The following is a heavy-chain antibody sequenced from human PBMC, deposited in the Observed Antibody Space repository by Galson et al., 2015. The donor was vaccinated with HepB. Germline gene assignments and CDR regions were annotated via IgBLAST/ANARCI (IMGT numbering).Heavy chain of an antibody. D-gene: IGHD3-16*01. CDR2: IYSDGSI. CDR3: ARGLGGAESY. V-gene: IGHV3-53*01. J-gene: IGHJ4*02. Sequence: SLRLSCAPSEFTFSNYMSWVGQAPGTGLEWLSGIYSDGSISYADSVKGRFIISRDNSKNTLYLQMNSLRADDTAVYYCARGLGGAESYWGQGTLVTVSS. CDR1: EFTFSNY.